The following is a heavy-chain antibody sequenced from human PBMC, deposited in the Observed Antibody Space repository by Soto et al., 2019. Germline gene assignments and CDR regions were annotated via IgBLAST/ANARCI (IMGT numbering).Heavy chain of an antibody. CDR3: ARAGYCGPGCYYYFDY. D-gene: IGHD2-21*02. CDR2: ITNDGSPP. V-gene: IGHV3-74*01. CDR1: GFIFTNYW. Sequence: EVQLVESGGDLVQPGGSRRLSCAASGFIFTNYWIHWVRQVPGKGLLWVSHITNDGSPPTYADSVKGRFTISRDNAKNSLYLQMNSLRVEDTSVYYCARAGYCGPGCYYYFDYWGQGTLVTVSS. J-gene: IGHJ4*02.